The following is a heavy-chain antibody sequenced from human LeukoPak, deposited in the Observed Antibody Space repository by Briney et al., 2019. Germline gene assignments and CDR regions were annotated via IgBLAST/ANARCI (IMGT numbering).Heavy chain of an antibody. Sequence: GGSLRLSCAAPGFTFSSYGMHWVRQAPGKGLEWVAFIRYDGSNKYYADSVKGRFTISGDNSKNTLYLQMNSLRAEDTAVYYCAPRDWNDGPASHWGQGTLVTVSS. V-gene: IGHV3-30*02. D-gene: IGHD1-1*01. CDR2: IRYDGSNK. J-gene: IGHJ4*02. CDR3: APRDWNDGPASH. CDR1: GFTFSSYG.